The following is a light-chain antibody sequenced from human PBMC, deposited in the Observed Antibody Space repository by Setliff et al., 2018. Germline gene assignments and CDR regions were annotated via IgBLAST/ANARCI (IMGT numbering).Light chain of an antibody. Sequence: QSALTQPASVSGSPGQSITIPCSGTSSDVGAYDLVSWYKQHPGKAPKLIISDVSNRPSGVSNRFSGSKSGNTASLTISGLQAEDEADYYCSAYTSSSTYVFGTGTKGTV. CDR3: SAYTSSSTYV. V-gene: IGLV2-14*03. J-gene: IGLJ1*01. CDR1: SSDVGAYDL. CDR2: DVS.